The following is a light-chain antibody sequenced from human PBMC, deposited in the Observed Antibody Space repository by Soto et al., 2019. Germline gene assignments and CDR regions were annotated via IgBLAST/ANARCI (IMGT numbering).Light chain of an antibody. Sequence: QSVLTQPPSVSGAPGQRVTISCTGSSSNIGAGYDVHWYQQLPGTAPKLLIYGNSNRPSGVPDRFSGSKSGTSASLAITGLRAEDEADYYCQSYDSSLGGLYVFGTGTKLTVL. CDR1: SSNIGAGYD. V-gene: IGLV1-40*01. CDR3: QSYDSSLGGLYV. J-gene: IGLJ1*01. CDR2: GNS.